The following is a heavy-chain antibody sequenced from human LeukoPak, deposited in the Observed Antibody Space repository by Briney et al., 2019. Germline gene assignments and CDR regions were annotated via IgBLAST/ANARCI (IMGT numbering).Heavy chain of an antibody. CDR3: ASSPLGELSNWFDP. Sequence: SETLSLTCTVSGGSISSYYWSWIRQPPGKGLEWIGYIYYSGSTNYNPSLKSRVTISVDTSKNQFSLKLSSVTAADTAVYYCASSPLGELSNWFDPWGQGTLVTVSS. CDR2: IYYSGST. V-gene: IGHV4-59*01. J-gene: IGHJ5*02. D-gene: IGHD3-10*01. CDR1: GGSISSYY.